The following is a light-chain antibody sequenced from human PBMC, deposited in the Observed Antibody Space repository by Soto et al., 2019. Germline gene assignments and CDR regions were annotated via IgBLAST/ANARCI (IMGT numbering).Light chain of an antibody. CDR1: QSISNY. Sequence: EIVLTQSPATLSLSPGERATLSCRASQSISNYLAWYQQKPGQAPRLLIYDASNRATGIPARFSGSGSGTDFTLTISSLEPADFAVYYCQQRDNWPPTWTFGQGTKVDIK. CDR3: QQRDNWPPTWT. CDR2: DAS. J-gene: IGKJ1*01. V-gene: IGKV3-11*01.